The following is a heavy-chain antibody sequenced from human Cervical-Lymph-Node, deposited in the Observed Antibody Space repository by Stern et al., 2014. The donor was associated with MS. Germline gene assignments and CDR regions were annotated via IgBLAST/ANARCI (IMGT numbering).Heavy chain of an antibody. CDR3: ARDTSSPERSDW. J-gene: IGHJ4*02. CDR1: GFTVSRDY. D-gene: IGHD1-1*01. Sequence: VQLVQSGGGVIQPGGSLRLSCTASGFTVSRDYMTWVRQATGKGLEWVSLITNVGSTFYTDSVKCRFTISRDDSKNTVYLHMTSLRAEDTAMYYCARDTSSPERSDWWGQGTLVTVSS. CDR2: ITNVGST. V-gene: IGHV3-53*01.